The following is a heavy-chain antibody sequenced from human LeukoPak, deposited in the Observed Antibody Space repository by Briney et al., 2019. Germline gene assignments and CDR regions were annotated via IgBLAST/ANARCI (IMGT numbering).Heavy chain of an antibody. Sequence: PGGSLRLSCAASGFTVSSNYMSWVRQAPGKGLEWVSVIYSGGSTYYADSVKGRFTISRDNSKNTLYLQMNSLRAEDTAVYYCARDYDYGYFHYWGQGTLVTVSS. CDR3: ARDYDYGYFHY. CDR2: IYSGGST. D-gene: IGHD4-17*01. CDR1: GFTVSSNY. V-gene: IGHV3-53*01. J-gene: IGHJ4*02.